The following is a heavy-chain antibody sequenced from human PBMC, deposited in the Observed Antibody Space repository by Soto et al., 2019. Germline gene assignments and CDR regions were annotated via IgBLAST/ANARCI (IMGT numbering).Heavy chain of an antibody. CDR1: GFTFSSYA. Sequence: PGGSLRLSCAASGFTFSSYAMSWVRQAPGKGLEWVSAISGSGGSTYYADSVKGRFTISRDNSKNTLYLQMNSLRAEDTAVYYCAKDKGLRYFDWLLDNDAFDIWGQGTMVTVSS. J-gene: IGHJ3*02. CDR2: ISGSGGST. CDR3: AKDKGLRYFDWLLDNDAFDI. V-gene: IGHV3-23*01. D-gene: IGHD3-9*01.